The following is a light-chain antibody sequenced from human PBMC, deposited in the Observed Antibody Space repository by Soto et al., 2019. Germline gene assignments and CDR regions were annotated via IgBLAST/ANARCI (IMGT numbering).Light chain of an antibody. CDR3: RSYAGSPYV. CDR1: SSDVGGYNY. V-gene: IGLV2-11*01. J-gene: IGLJ1*01. CDR2: DVS. Sequence: QSVLTQPRSVSGSPGQSVTISCTGTSSDVGGYNYVSWYQQHPGKAPKLMIYDVSKRPSGVPDRFSGSNSGNTASLTISGLQAEDEADYYCRSYAGSPYVFGTGTKVTV.